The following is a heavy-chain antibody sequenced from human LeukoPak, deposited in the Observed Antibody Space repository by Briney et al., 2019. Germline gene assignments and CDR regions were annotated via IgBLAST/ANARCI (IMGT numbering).Heavy chain of an antibody. V-gene: IGHV3-7*01. CDR2: INQDGSEE. Sequence: GGSLRLSCAASGFTFSNYWMSWVRQAPGKGLEWVAHINQDGSEEHYMDSVKARFIISRDNAKNSLSLQMDSLRAGDTAVYYCVRDGGVSGYDLLDYWGQGTLVTVSS. J-gene: IGHJ4*02. D-gene: IGHD5-12*01. CDR3: VRDGGVSGYDLLDY. CDR1: GFTFSNYW.